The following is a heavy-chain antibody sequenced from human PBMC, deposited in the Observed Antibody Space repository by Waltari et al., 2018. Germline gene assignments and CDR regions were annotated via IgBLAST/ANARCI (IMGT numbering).Heavy chain of an antibody. CDR1: GFTVTNNY. Sequence: EVQLVESGGGLVQPGGSLRLSCAASGFTVTNNYMSWVRQAPGKGLEWVSVIYSVGSTYYADSVKGRFTISRDNSKNTVYLQMNSLRDEDTAVYYCARSTGTWPSYFDYWGRGTLVTVSS. V-gene: IGHV3-66*02. D-gene: IGHD1-1*01. CDR2: IYSVGST. CDR3: ARSTGTWPSYFDY. J-gene: IGHJ4*02.